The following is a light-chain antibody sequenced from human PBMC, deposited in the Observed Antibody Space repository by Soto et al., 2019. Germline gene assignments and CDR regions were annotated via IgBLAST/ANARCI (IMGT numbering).Light chain of an antibody. CDR1: KLGDKY. V-gene: IGLV3-1*01. J-gene: IGLJ2*01. CDR3: QAWDSSTACVVV. Sequence: SYELTQPPSVSVSPGQTASITCSGDKLGDKYACWYQQKPGQSPVLVIYQDSKRPTGIPDRFSGSNSRNKATLTIRGTQAMDGADCYCQAWDSSTACVVVFGGGTKLTVL. CDR2: QDS.